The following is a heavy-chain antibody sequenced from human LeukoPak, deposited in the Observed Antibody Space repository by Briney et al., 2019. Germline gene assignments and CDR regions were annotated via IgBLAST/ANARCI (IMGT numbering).Heavy chain of an antibody. Sequence: GRSLRLSCAASGFTFSSYGMHWVRQAPGKGLEWVAVIWYDGSNKYYADSVKGRFTISRDNSKNTLYLQVNSLRAEDTAVYYCAKPPGGYSSSPPEGWGQGTLVTVSS. J-gene: IGHJ4*02. D-gene: IGHD6-6*01. CDR1: GFTFSSYG. CDR2: IWYDGSNK. CDR3: AKPPGGYSSSPPEG. V-gene: IGHV3-33*06.